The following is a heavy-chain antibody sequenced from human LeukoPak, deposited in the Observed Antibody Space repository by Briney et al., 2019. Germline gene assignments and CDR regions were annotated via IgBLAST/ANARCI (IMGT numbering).Heavy chain of an antibody. CDR2: ISAYNGNT. D-gene: IGHD2-15*01. CDR1: GYTFTSYS. CDR3: ARVYCSGGSCYWVFSGSPTPYGMDV. V-gene: IGHV1-18*01. Sequence: ASVKVSCKASGYTFTSYSISWVRQAPGQGLEWMGWISAYNGNTNYAQKLQGRVTMTTDTSTSTAYMELRSLRSDDTAVYYCARVYCSGGSCYWVFSGSPTPYGMDVWGQGTTVTVSS. J-gene: IGHJ6*02.